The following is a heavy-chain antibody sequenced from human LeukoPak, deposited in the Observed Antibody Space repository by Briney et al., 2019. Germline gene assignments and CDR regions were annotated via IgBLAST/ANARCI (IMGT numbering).Heavy chain of an antibody. CDR3: ARVPYYDILTGYSQNWFDP. CDR2: IYYSGST. D-gene: IGHD3-9*01. Sequence: SETLSLTCTVSGGSISSYYWSWIRQPPGKGLEWIGYIYYSGSTNYNPSLKSRVTISVDTSKNQFSLKLSSVTAADTAVYYCARVPYYDILTGYSQNWFDPWGQGTLVTVSS. CDR1: GGSISSYY. J-gene: IGHJ5*02. V-gene: IGHV4-59*01.